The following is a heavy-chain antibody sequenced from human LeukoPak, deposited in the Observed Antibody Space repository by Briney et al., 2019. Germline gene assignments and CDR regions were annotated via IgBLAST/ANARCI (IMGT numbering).Heavy chain of an antibody. J-gene: IGHJ6*02. V-gene: IGHV3-48*01. D-gene: IGHD5-18*01. CDR1: GFTLSSYS. CDR2: ISSSSSTI. Sequence: GGSLRLSCAASGFTLSSYSMDWVRQAPGKGLEWVSYISSSSSTIYYADSVKGRFTISRDNAKNSLYLQMNSLRAEDTAVYYCARDRTAMVRPYYHYGMDVWGQGTTVTVSS. CDR3: ARDRTAMVRPYYHYGMDV.